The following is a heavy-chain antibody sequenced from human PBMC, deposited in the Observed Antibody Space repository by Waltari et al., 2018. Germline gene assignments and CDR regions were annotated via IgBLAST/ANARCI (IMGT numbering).Heavy chain of an antibody. CDR1: GFTVSSNY. J-gene: IGHJ6*03. CDR3: ARDLYGYYMDV. Sequence: EVQLVETGGGLIQPGGSLRLSCAASGFTVSSNYMSWVRQAPGKGLEWVSVVYSGGSTYYAVSVKGRFTNSRDKSKNTLYLQMNSLRAEDAAVYYCARDLYGYYMDVWGQGTPVTVSS. V-gene: IGHV3-53*02. CDR2: VYSGGST. D-gene: IGHD2-2*02.